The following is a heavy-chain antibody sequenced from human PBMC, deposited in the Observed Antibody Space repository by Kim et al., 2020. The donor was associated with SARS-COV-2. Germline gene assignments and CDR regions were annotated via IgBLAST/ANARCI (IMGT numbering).Heavy chain of an antibody. V-gene: IGHV3-9*01. D-gene: IGHD1-1*01. CDR3: AKAHGGAGTEEGYYFDY. CDR1: GFTFGDYA. Sequence: GGSLRLSCAASGFTFGDYAMHWVRQAPGKGLEWVSGIIGNSGSIGYADSVKGRFTISRDNAKNSLYLQMNSLRAEDTALYYCAKAHGGAGTEEGYYFDYWGQGTLVTVSS. J-gene: IGHJ4*02. CDR2: IIGNSGSI.